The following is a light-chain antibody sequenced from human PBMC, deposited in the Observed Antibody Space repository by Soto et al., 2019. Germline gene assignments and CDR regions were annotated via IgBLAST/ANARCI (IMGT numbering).Light chain of an antibody. J-gene: IGLJ2*01. CDR3: AGWYDSLSGPVV. CDR2: RNN. CDR1: SSNIGSNY. V-gene: IGLV1-47*01. Sequence: QSALTQPPSASGTPGQRVTISCSGSSSNIGSNYVYWYQQLPGTAPKLLIYRNNQRPSGVPDRFSGSKSGTSASLAISGRRSEDEADYYCAGWYDSLSGPVVFGGGTKLTVL.